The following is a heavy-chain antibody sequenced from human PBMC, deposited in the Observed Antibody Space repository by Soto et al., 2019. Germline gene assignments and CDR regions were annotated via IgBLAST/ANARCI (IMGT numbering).Heavy chain of an antibody. CDR2: IDSSRSTI. J-gene: IGHJ4*02. V-gene: IGHV3-48*02. Sequence: EVQLVESGGGLVQPGGSLRLSCAASGFTFSTYSMNWVRQAPGKGLEWVSSIDSSRSTIYYADSVKGRFDISRDNAKNSLYLRMNGLRDEDRAVYYCARTAYCASGRCPPEGPYWGRGTLVTVSS. CDR3: ARTAYCASGRCPPEGPY. CDR1: GFTFSTYS. D-gene: IGHD2-21*01.